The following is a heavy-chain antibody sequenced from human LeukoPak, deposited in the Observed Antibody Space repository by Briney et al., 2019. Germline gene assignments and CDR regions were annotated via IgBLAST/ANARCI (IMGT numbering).Heavy chain of an antibody. D-gene: IGHD4-17*01. Sequence: GASVKVSCKASGYTFTSYYMHWVRQAPGQGLEWMGIINPSGGSTSYAQKFQGRVTMTRDMSTSTVYMELSSLRSEDTAVYYCAREVPMTTVTGPFDYWGQGTLVTVSS. V-gene: IGHV1-46*01. J-gene: IGHJ4*02. CDR3: AREVPMTTVTGPFDY. CDR1: GYTFTSYY. CDR2: INPSGGST.